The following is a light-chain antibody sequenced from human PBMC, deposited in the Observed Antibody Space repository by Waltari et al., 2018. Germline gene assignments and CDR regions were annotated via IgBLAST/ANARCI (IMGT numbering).Light chain of an antibody. Sequence: EIVLTQSPGTLSLSPGERATLSCRASQSVRSNYLAWYQQKPGQAPRLLIYGASSRATGIPDRFSGSGSVTDFTLTISRLEPEDFAVFYCQQYGTSPYTFGQGTKLDIK. V-gene: IGKV3-20*01. CDR2: GAS. CDR3: QQYGTSPYT. J-gene: IGKJ2*01. CDR1: QSVRSNY.